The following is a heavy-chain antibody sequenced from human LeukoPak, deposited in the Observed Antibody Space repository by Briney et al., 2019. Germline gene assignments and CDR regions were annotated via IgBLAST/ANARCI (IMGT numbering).Heavy chain of an antibody. CDR3: ARHFGTAYYVTATGGGYFDY. J-gene: IGHJ4*02. Sequence: SETLSLTCTVSGGSISSYYWSWIRQPPGKGLEWIGYIYYSGSTNYNPSLKSRVTISIDTSKNQFSLKLSSVTAADTAVYYCARHFGTAYYVTATGGGYFDYWGQGTLVPSPQ. CDR2: IYYSGST. D-gene: IGHD3-10*02. CDR1: GGSISSYY. V-gene: IGHV4-59*08.